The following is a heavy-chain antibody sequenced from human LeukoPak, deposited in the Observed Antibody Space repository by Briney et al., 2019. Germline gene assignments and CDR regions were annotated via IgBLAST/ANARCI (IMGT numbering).Heavy chain of an antibody. V-gene: IGHV3-21*01. CDR3: AVIAVAAHPYFDY. D-gene: IGHD6-19*01. CDR1: EFTFGSYS. Sequence: GGSLRLSCAASEFTFGSYSMNWVRQAPGKGLEWVSSISSSSSYIYYAGSVKGRFTISRDNAKNSLYLQMSSLRAEDTAVYYCAVIAVAAHPYFDYWGQGTLVTVSS. J-gene: IGHJ4*02. CDR2: ISSSSSYI.